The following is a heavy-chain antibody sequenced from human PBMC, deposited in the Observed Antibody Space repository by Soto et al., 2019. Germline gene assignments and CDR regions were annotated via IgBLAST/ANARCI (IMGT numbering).Heavy chain of an antibody. CDR1: GYSFTIYW. CDR2: IYPGDSET. J-gene: IGHJ4*02. D-gene: IGHD5-18*01. Sequence: PGESLKISCKGSGYSFTIYWIAWVRQMPGKGLEWMGIIYPGDSETRYSPSFQGQVTISADKSINTAYLQWSSLRALDTAMYYCARGDTAMAPYYFDYWGQGNLVTVSS. V-gene: IGHV5-51*01. CDR3: ARGDTAMAPYYFDY.